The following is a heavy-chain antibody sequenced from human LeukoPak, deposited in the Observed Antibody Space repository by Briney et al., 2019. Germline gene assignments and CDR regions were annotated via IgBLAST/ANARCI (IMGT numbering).Heavy chain of an antibody. CDR1: GGSFSGYY. J-gene: IGHJ5*02. Sequence: SETLSLTCAVYGGSFSGYYWSWIRQPPRKGLEWIGEINHSGSTNYNPSLKSRVTISVDTSKNQFSLKLSSVTAADTAVYYCARGQYCSGGSCYSDWFDPWGQGTLVTVSS. CDR3: ARGQYCSGGSCYSDWFDP. D-gene: IGHD2-15*01. CDR2: INHSGST. V-gene: IGHV4-34*01.